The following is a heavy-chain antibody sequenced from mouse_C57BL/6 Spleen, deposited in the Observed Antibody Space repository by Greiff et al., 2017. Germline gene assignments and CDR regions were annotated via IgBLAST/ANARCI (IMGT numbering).Heavy chain of an antibody. Sequence: QVQLQQPGAELVRPGSSVKLSCKASGYTFTSYWMAWVKQRPGQGLEWIGNIYPSDSETHYNQKFKDKATLTVDKSSNKAYMQLSSLTSEDSAVYYFASAYSDYHAMDYWGQGTSVTVSS. V-gene: IGHV1-61*01. D-gene: IGHD2-13*01. CDR2: IYPSDSET. CDR3: ASAYSDYHAMDY. J-gene: IGHJ4*01. CDR1: GYTFTSYW.